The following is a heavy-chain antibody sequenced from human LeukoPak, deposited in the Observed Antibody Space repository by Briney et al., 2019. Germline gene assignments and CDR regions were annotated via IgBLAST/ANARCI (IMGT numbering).Heavy chain of an antibody. D-gene: IGHD2-2*01. CDR1: GGSFSGYY. J-gene: IGHJ5*02. CDR2: INHSGST. Sequence: SETLSLTCAVYGGSFSGYYWSWIRQPPGKGLEWIGEINHSGSTNYNPSLKSRVTISVDTSKNQFSLKLSSVTAADTAVYYCVSDGGYCSSTSCYYKWFDPWGQGTLVTVSS. CDR3: VSDGGYCSSTSCYYKWFDP. V-gene: IGHV4-34*01.